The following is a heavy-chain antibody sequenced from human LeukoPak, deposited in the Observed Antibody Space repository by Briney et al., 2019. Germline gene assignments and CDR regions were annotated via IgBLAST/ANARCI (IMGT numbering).Heavy chain of an antibody. J-gene: IGHJ4*02. CDR3: ARGPGVTTVTPIDY. CDR2: INHSGSG. V-gene: IGHV4-34*01. D-gene: IGHD4-17*01. Sequence: SETLSLTCAVYGGPFSGYYWSWIRQPPGKGLERIGEINHSGSGNYNPSLKSRVTISVDTSKNQFSLKLSSVTAADTAVYYYARGPGVTTVTPIDYWGQGTLVTVSS. CDR1: GGPFSGYY.